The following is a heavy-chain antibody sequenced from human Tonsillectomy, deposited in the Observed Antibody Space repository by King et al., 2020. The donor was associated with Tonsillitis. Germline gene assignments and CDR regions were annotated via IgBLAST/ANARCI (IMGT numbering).Heavy chain of an antibody. CDR2: NWYDGINK. J-gene: IGHJ4*02. V-gene: IGHV3-33*01. D-gene: IGHD2-2*01. CDR1: GFTFSSYG. CDR3: ARDGLSTSYDVDY. Sequence: VQLVESGGGVVQPGRSLRLSCAASGFTFSSYGMHWVRQAPGQGLEWVAVNWYDGINKYYADSVKGRFTISRDNSKNALYLQMNSLRAEDTAVYYCARDGLSTSYDVDYWGQGTLVTVSS.